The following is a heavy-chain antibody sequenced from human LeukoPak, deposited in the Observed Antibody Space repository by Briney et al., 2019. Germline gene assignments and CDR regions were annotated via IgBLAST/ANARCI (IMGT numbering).Heavy chain of an antibody. V-gene: IGHV4-59*11. CDR2: ISQSGYT. CDR3: ARRGDSSGWSFWFDS. Sequence: SETLSLTCAVSGGAISDHYWNWIRQPPGKGLEWIGYISQSGYTSYKPSLKSRPTIGVDTSTNQVSLKLSSVSAADTAVYYCARRGDSSGWSFWFDSWGQGALVIVSS. J-gene: IGHJ5*01. CDR1: GGAISDHY. D-gene: IGHD6-13*01.